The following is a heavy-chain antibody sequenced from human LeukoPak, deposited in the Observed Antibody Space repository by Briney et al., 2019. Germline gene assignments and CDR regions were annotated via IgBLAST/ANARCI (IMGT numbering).Heavy chain of an antibody. D-gene: IGHD3-10*01. Sequence: GGSLRLSCAASGFTVSGNYMNWVRQAPGKGLEWVSVIYSGGNTYYADSVKGRFTISTDTSKNTLYLQMNSLRAEDTAVYYCAKSPSYGSGKGLDYWGQGTLVTVSS. V-gene: IGHV3-53*01. CDR1: GFTVSGNY. CDR3: AKSPSYGSGKGLDY. J-gene: IGHJ4*02. CDR2: IYSGGNT.